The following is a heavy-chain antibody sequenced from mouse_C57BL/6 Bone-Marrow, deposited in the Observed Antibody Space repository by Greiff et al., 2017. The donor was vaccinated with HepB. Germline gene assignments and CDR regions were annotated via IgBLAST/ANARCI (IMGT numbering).Heavy chain of an antibody. CDR2: ISGGGGNT. V-gene: IGHV5-9*01. J-gene: IGHJ1*03. D-gene: IGHD1-1*01. CDR1: GFTFSSYT. CDR3: ARPAPGNGRHWYFDV. Sequence: EVQLVESGGGLVKPGGSLKLSCAASGFTFSSYTMSWVRQTPEKRLEWVATISGGGGNTYYPDSVKGRFTISRDNAKNTLYLQMSSLRSEDTALYYCARPAPGNGRHWYFDVWGTGTTVTVSS.